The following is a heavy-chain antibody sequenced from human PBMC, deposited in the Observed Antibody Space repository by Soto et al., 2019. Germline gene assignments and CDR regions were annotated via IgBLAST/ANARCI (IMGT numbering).Heavy chain of an antibody. Sequence: SETLSLTCAVYGGSXSXXXXXXXXXXXXKGLEXIGEINHSGSTNYNPSLKSRVTISVDTSKNQFSLKLSSVTAADTAVYYCARGHLKYYIWGSYRYVGYFDYWGQGTLVTVSS. D-gene: IGHD3-16*02. J-gene: IGHJ4*02. V-gene: IGHV4-34*01. CDR3: ARGHLKYYIWGSYRYVGYFDY. CDR2: INHSGST. CDR1: GGSXSXXX.